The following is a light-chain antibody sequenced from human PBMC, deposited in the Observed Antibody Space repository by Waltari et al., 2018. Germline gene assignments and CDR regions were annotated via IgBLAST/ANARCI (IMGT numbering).Light chain of an antibody. CDR1: QSVSSD. CDR2: GAS. Sequence: ELVITQSPATLSVSPGERATLSCRASQSVSSDLAWFQQRPGQAPRLLIYGASTRATGIPDKFSGSGSGTEFTLTISSLHSEDYAGYYCQQYNKWPPVTFGGGTKVEIK. V-gene: IGKV3-15*01. J-gene: IGKJ4*01. CDR3: QQYNKWPPVT.